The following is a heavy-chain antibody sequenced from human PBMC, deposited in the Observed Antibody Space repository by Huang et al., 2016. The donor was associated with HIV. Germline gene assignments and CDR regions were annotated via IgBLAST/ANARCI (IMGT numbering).Heavy chain of an antibody. CDR1: GFSFTNYW. CDR2: IYPGDSDT. D-gene: IGHD3-22*01. CDR3: VRSTSGYYYRTDY. Sequence: EVQLAQSGPEVKKPGESLKISCKGSGFSFTNYWNGWVRQMPGKGLEGMGCIYPGDSDTKYSPSFQGQGTISADKSISTAYLQWSSLKASDTAMYYCVRSTSGYYYRTDYWGQGTLVTVSS. V-gene: IGHV5-51*01. J-gene: IGHJ4*02.